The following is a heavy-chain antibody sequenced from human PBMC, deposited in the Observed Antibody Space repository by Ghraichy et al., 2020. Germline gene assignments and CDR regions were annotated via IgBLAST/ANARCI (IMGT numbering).Heavy chain of an antibody. CDR2: ISTDGSEK. CDR1: GFTFSSYS. CDR3: ARPTVTTNTRYFDY. V-gene: IGHV3-30*04. J-gene: IGHJ4*02. Sequence: GESLNISCVVSGFTFSSYSMHWVRQAPGKGLEWVAVISTDGSEKYYADSVKGRFTISRDNSKDTLYLQMNSLRDEDTAVYHCARPTVTTNTRYFDYWGQGTLVTVSS. D-gene: IGHD4-17*01.